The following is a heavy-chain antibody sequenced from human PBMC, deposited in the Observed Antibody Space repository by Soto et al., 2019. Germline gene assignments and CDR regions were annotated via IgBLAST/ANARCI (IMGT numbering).Heavy chain of an antibody. CDR3: VRDGTKTLRDWFDP. CDR2: IYATGTT. Sequence: SETLSLTCTVSGASISGFYWSWIRRSAGKGLEWIGRIYATGTTDYNPSLKSRVMMSVDTSKKQFSLKLRSVTAADTAVYYCVRDGTKTLRDWFDPWGQGISVTVSS. D-gene: IGHD1-1*01. V-gene: IGHV4-4*07. J-gene: IGHJ5*02. CDR1: GASISGFY.